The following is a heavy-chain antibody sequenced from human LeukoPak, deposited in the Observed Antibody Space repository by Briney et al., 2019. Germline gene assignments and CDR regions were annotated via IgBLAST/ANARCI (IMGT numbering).Heavy chain of an antibody. Sequence: GGSLRLSCAASGFTFRSHGMHWVRQAPGKGLEWVSYISTSSGSIYYADSVKGRFTISRDNAKNSLYLQMNSLRDDDTAVYYCARGGGFCTGTSCYTDYWGQGTLVTVSS. J-gene: IGHJ4*02. CDR2: ISTSSGSI. V-gene: IGHV3-48*02. CDR3: ARGGGFCTGTSCYTDY. CDR1: GFTFRSHG. D-gene: IGHD2-2*02.